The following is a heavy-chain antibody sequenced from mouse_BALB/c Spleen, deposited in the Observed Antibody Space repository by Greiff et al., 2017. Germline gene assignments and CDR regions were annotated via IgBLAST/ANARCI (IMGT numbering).Heavy chain of an antibody. D-gene: IGHD1-1*01. Sequence: VQLQQSGAELVRSGASVKLSCTASGFNIKDYYMHWVKQRPEQGLEWIGWIDPENGDTEYAPKFQGKATMTADTSSNTAYLQLSSLTSEDTAVYYCNYYGSSYVGFAYWGQGTLVTVSA. J-gene: IGHJ3*01. V-gene: IGHV14-4*02. CDR1: GFNIKDYY. CDR3: NYYGSSYVGFAY. CDR2: IDPENGDT.